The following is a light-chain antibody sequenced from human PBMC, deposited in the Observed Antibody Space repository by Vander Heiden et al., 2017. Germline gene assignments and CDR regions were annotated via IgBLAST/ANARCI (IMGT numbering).Light chain of an antibody. Sequence: QSVRTPQPFASRAPRHRVAVPCTGSSSNIGAGYDVHWYQQLPGTAPKLLIYGNNNRPSGVTDRFSGSKSGTSASLAITGLQAEDEADYYCQSYDSSLSAYVFGTGTKVTVL. CDR2: GNN. CDR1: SSNIGAGYD. V-gene: IGLV1-40*01. CDR3: QSYDSSLSAYV. J-gene: IGLJ1*01.